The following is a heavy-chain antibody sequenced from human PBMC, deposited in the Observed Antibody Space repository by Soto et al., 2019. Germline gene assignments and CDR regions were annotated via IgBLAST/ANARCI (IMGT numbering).Heavy chain of an antibody. CDR1: GYSFTSYW. CDR3: ATLPLGSVVVAASSQGYYYGMDV. J-gene: IGHJ6*02. Sequence: PGESLKISCNGSGYSFTSYWISWVRQMPGKGLEWMGRIDPSDSYTNYSPSFQGHVTISADKSISTAYLQWSSLKASDTAMYYCATLPLGSVVVAASSQGYYYGMDVWGQGTTVTAP. V-gene: IGHV5-10-1*01. CDR2: IDPSDSYT. D-gene: IGHD2-15*01.